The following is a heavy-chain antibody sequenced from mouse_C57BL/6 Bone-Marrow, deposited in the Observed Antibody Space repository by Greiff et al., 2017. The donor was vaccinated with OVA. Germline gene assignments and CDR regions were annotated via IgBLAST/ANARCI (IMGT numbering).Heavy chain of an antibody. CDR2: IYPGSGST. V-gene: IGHV1-55*01. CDR3: ARCLDV. J-gene: IGHJ1*03. Sequence: VKLQESGAELVKPGASVKMSCKASGYTFTSYWITWVKQRPGQGLEWIGDIYPGSGSTNYNEKFKSKATLTVDTSSSTAYMQLSSLTSEDSAVYYCARCLDVWGTGTTVTVSS. CDR1: GYTFTSYW.